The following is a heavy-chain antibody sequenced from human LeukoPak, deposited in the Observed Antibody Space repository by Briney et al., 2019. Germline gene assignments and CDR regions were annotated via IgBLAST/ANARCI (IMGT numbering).Heavy chain of an antibody. D-gene: IGHD2-2*01. V-gene: IGHV1-2*02. CDR2: INPNSGGT. CDR3: ARERSSTPYYTSPYFDY. J-gene: IGHJ4*02. Sequence: ASVKVSCKASGYTFTGYYMHWVRQAPGQGLEWMGWINPNSGGTNYAQKFQGRVTMTRDTSISTAYMELSRLRPDDTAVYYCARERSSTPYYTSPYFDYWGQGTLVTVSS. CDR1: GYTFTGYY.